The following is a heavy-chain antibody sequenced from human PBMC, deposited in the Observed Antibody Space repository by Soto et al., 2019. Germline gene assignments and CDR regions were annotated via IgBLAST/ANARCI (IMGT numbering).Heavy chain of an antibody. CDR3: ARGPGITGTGAFDI. J-gene: IGHJ3*02. CDR1: GGSFSGYY. V-gene: IGHV4-34*01. D-gene: IGHD1-7*01. Sequence: QVQLQQWGAGLLKPSETLSLTCAVYGGSFSGYYWSWIRQPPGKGLERIGEINHSGSTNYNPSLKSRVTISVDTSKNQFSLKLSSVTAADTAVYYCARGPGITGTGAFDIWGQGTMVTVSS. CDR2: INHSGST.